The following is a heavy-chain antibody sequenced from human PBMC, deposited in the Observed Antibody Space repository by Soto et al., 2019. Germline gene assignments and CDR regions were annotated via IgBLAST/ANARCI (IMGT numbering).Heavy chain of an antibody. Sequence: SETLSLTCTVSGGSISSYYWSWIRQPPGKGLEWIGYIYYSGSTNYNPSIKSRVTISVDMSKNQFPLKLSSVTAADTAVYSCARAGGLGAVAVDYWGQGTLVTVSS. CDR3: ARAGGLGAVAVDY. CDR2: IYYSGST. V-gene: IGHV4-59*12. CDR1: GGSISSYY. J-gene: IGHJ4*02. D-gene: IGHD6-19*01.